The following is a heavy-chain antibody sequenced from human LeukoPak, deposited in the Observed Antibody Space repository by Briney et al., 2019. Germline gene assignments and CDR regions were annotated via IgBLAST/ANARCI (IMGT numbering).Heavy chain of an antibody. J-gene: IGHJ4*02. CDR3: AKARGYGYGPDY. CDR2: IIPIFGTA. CDR1: GGTFGSYA. D-gene: IGHD5-18*01. Sequence: SVKVSCKASGGTFGSYAISWVRQAPGQGLEWMGGIIPIFGTANYAQKFQGRVTITADESTSTAYMELSSLRSEDTAVYYCAKARGYGYGPDYWGQGTLVTVSS. V-gene: IGHV1-69*01.